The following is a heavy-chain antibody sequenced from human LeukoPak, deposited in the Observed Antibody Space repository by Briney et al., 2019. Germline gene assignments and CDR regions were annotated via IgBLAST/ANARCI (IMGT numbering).Heavy chain of an antibody. D-gene: IGHD4-23*01. J-gene: IGHJ4*02. CDR3: ARVGVDYSGNIIKYFFDY. V-gene: IGHV4-59*01. Sequence: SETLSLTCTVSGGSISSYQWSWIRQPPGKGLEWIGNIYYSGSTNYNPSLKSRVIISVDTSKNQFSLKLSPVTAADTAVYYCARVGVDYSGNIIKYFFDYWGQGTLVTVSS. CDR2: IYYSGST. CDR1: GGSISSYQ.